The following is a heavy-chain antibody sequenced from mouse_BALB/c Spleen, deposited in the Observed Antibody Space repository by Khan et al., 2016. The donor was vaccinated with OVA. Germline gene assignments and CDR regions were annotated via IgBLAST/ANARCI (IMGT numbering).Heavy chain of an antibody. J-gene: IGHJ3*01. CDR1: GYTFTSYV. CDR3: APVRTYYVSFVY. V-gene: IGHV1S136*01. D-gene: IGHD1-1*01. CDR2: IYPFNDVT. Sequence: VQLKQSGPEVVKPGASVKMSCKASGYTFTSYVMHWVKQKPGQGLEWIGYIYPFNDVTKSNEKFNGKATLTSDKSSSTAYMELSSLTSEDSAVYYCAPVRTYYVSFVYWGQGTLVTVSA.